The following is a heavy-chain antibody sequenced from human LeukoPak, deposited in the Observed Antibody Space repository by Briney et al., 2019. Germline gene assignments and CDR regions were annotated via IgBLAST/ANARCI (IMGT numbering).Heavy chain of an antibody. V-gene: IGHV3-21*01. CDR3: ARDYYGSGTFYNRFDY. D-gene: IGHD3-10*01. CDR1: GFTFSSYS. CDR2: IISSSTYI. Sequence: GTSLRLSCAASGFTFSSYSMNWVRQAPGKGLEWVSSIISSSTYIYYADSVKGRFTISRDNPKNSLYLQMNSLRPEDTAVYYCARDYYGSGTFYNRFDYWGQGTLVTVSS. J-gene: IGHJ4*02.